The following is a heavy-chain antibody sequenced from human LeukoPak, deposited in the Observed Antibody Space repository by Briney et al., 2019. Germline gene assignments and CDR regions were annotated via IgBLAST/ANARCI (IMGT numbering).Heavy chain of an antibody. CDR3: ARITAMPPVYLFDY. J-gene: IGHJ4*02. Sequence: SETLSLTCTVSGGSISSSSYYWGWIRQPPGKGLEWIGSIYYSGSTYYNPSLKSRVTISVDTSKNQFSLKLSSVTAADTAVYYCARITAMPPVYLFDYWGQGTLVTVSS. D-gene: IGHD5-18*01. CDR2: IYYSGST. V-gene: IGHV4-39*01. CDR1: GGSISSSSYY.